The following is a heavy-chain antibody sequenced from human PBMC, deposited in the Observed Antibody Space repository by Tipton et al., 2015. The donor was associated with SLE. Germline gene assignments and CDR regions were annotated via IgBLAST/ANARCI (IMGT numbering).Heavy chain of an antibody. V-gene: IGHV3-23*03. Sequence: AVSGFTLSSYAMTWVRQAPGKGLEWVSIIYSGGSTYYADSVKGRFTVSRGTSKNTLYLQMSSLRPEDTAVYYCAKNAEKHCGGDCSPFDYWGQGTLVTVSS. CDR3: AKNAEKHCGGDCSPFDY. CDR2: IYSGGST. CDR1: GFTLSSYA. J-gene: IGHJ4*02. D-gene: IGHD2-21*01.